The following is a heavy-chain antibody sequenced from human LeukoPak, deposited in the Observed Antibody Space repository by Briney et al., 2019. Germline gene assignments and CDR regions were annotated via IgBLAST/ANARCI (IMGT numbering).Heavy chain of an antibody. J-gene: IGHJ3*02. V-gene: IGHV3-30*18. CDR2: ISYDGSNK. Sequence: PGRSLRLSCEASGFTFRTYGMYWVRQAPGKGLEWVAAISYDGSNKYYADSVKGRLSISRDNSKNTLYLQVNSLRAEDTAMYYCAKVDCTSTSCHNPFDIWGQGTLVTVSS. CDR1: GFTFRTYG. CDR3: AKVDCTSTSCHNPFDI. D-gene: IGHD2-2*01.